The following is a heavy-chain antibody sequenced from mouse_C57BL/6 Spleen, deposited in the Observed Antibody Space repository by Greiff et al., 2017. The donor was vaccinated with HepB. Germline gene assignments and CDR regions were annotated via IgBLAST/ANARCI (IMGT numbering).Heavy chain of an antibody. CDR3: AREDYYGSRNYFDY. Sequence: QVQLQQPGAELVMPGASVKLSCKASGYTFTSYWMHWVKQRPGQGLEWIGEIDPSDSYTNYNQKFKGKSTLTVDKSSSTAYMQLSSLTSEDSAVYYCAREDYYGSRNYFDYWGQGTTLTVSS. CDR2: IDPSDSYT. D-gene: IGHD1-1*01. V-gene: IGHV1-69*01. J-gene: IGHJ2*01. CDR1: GYTFTSYW.